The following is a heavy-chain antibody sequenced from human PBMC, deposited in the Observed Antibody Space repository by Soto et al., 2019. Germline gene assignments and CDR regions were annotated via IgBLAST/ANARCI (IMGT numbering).Heavy chain of an antibody. Sequence: GGSLRLSCAASGFTFSSYSMNWVRQAPGKGLEWVSSISSSSSYIYYADSVKGRFTISRDNAKNSLYLQMNSLRAEDTAVYYCARDIEHYDFWSGPMDVWGKGTTVTVSS. CDR3: ARDIEHYDFWSGPMDV. J-gene: IGHJ6*03. D-gene: IGHD3-3*01. V-gene: IGHV3-21*01. CDR1: GFTFSSYS. CDR2: ISSSSSYI.